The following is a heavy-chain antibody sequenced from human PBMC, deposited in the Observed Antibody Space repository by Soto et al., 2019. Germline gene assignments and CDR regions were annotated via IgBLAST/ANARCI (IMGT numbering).Heavy chain of an antibody. CDR3: ARRARPDFYYMDV. CDR1: GFTVSNKY. CDR2: ISSNGVGT. J-gene: IGHJ6*03. D-gene: IGHD6-6*01. Sequence: GGSLRLSCAASGFTVSNKYMSWFRQAPGKGLEYVSGISSNGVGTYYANSVQGRFTISRDNSKNTVYLQMGSLRSEDMAVYYCARRARPDFYYMDVWGKGTTVTVSS. V-gene: IGHV3-64*01.